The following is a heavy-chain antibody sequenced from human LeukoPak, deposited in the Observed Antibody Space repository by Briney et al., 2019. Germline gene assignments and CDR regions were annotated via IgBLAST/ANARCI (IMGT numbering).Heavy chain of an antibody. D-gene: IGHD3-22*01. CDR2: IKSKTDGGTT. Sequence: GGSLRLSCTASGFIFSNAWMSWVRQAPGKGLEWVGRIKSKTDGGTTDYAAPVKGRFTISRDDSKNTLYLQMNSLKTEDTAVYYCTTDMIVVVMDVWGQGTTVTVSS. CDR1: GFIFSNAW. CDR3: TTDMIVVVMDV. V-gene: IGHV3-15*01. J-gene: IGHJ6*02.